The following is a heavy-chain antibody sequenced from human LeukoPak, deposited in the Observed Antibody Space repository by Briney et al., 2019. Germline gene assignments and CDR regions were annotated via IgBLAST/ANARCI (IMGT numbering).Heavy chain of an antibody. D-gene: IGHD1-20*01. CDR2: FKGSSTNT. J-gene: IGHJ4*02. V-gene: IGHV3-23*01. CDR1: GFTFWSYN. CDR3: AKGRGINWDGGDS. Sequence: GGSLRLSCAASGFTFWSYNMIWVRQAPGKGLEWVSSFKGSSTNTYYADSVKGRFTISRDDSKNNLYLQMNSLIPEDTGVYHCAKGRGINWDGGDSCGQGTLVTVSS.